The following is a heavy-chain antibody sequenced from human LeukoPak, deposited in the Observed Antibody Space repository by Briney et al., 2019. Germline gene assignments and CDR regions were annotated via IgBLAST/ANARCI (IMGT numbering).Heavy chain of an antibody. Sequence: SETLSLTCTDSGGSIASSSNYWVWIRQPPGKGLEWIGNIFYTGNTYYNPSLKSRVTISVDTSNNQFSLNLASVTAADTAVYYCARHRSIAAPRVDYWGQGTLVTVSS. D-gene: IGHD6-6*01. CDR2: IFYTGNT. V-gene: IGHV4-39*07. CDR3: ARHRSIAAPRVDY. J-gene: IGHJ4*02. CDR1: GGSIASSSNY.